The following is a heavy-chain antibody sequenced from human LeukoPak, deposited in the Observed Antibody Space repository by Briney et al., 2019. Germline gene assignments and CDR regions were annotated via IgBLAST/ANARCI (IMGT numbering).Heavy chain of an antibody. V-gene: IGHV3-73*01. CDR3: TRRESQGSSTNWYFDL. CDR2: IRSKPNSYAT. CDR1: GFTFSGSA. Sequence: GGSLRLSCAASGFTFSGSAIDWVRQASGKGLEWVGRIRSKPNSYATAYAASVKGRFTISNSNNTAYLQMNSLKTEDTAVYYCTRRESQGSSTNWYFDLWGRGTLVTVSS. D-gene: IGHD6-6*01. J-gene: IGHJ2*01.